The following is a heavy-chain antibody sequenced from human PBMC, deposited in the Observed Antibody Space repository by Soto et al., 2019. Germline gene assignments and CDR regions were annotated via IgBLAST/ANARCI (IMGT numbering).Heavy chain of an antibody. CDR2: INNDGSGT. Sequence: EVQLVESGGGLVRPGGSLRLSCAVSGFTFTNYWMHWVRQAPGKGLVWVSRINNDGSGTSYADSVKGRFTISRDNAKNTLDLQMDSRRAEATGVYVCGSVFEDWGQGTPVTVSS. V-gene: IGHV3-74*01. CDR1: GFTFTNYW. J-gene: IGHJ4*02. CDR3: GSVFED.